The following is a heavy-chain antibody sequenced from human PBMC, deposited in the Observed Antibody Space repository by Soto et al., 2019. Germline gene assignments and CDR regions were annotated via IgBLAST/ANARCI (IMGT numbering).Heavy chain of an antibody. J-gene: IGHJ4*02. CDR3: MTLRGESSIFGVVTRFDY. D-gene: IGHD3-3*01. CDR1: GFTFSSAW. Sequence: EVQLVESGGGLVKPGGSLRLSCAASGFTFSSAWMNWVRQAPGKGLEWVGHIKTETDGGTTDYAAPVKGRFTISRDDSKNTLYLQMDSLKTEDTAVYYCMTLRGESSIFGVVTRFDYWGQGTLVTVSS. CDR2: IKTETDGGTT. V-gene: IGHV3-15*07.